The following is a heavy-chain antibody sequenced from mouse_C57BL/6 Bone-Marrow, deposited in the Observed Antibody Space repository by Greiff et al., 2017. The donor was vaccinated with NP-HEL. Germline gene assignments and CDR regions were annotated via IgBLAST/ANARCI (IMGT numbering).Heavy chain of an antibody. Sequence: QVQLQQPGAELVMPGASVKLSCKASGYTFTSYWMHWVKQRPGQGLAWIGEIDPSDSYTNYNQKFKGKSTLTVDKSSSTAYMQLSSLTSEDSAVYYCARGGSSCWDAMDYWGQGTSVTVSS. J-gene: IGHJ4*01. D-gene: IGHD1-1*01. CDR2: IDPSDSYT. V-gene: IGHV1-69*01. CDR3: ARGGSSCWDAMDY. CDR1: GYTFTSYW.